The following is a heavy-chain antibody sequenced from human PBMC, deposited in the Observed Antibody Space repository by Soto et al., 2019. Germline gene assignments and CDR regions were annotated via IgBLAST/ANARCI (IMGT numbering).Heavy chain of an antibody. D-gene: IGHD1-1*01. CDR1: GFTFSSYW. CDR2: INSDGSST. CDR3: ATLASIQPERFDY. V-gene: IGHV3-74*01. J-gene: IGHJ4*02. Sequence: PGGSLRLSCAASGFTFSSYWMHWVRQAPGKGLVWVSRINSDGSSTTYADSVKGRFTVSRDNAKNTLYLQMKSLRGEDTALYYCATLASIQPERFDYWGQGTKVTVYS.